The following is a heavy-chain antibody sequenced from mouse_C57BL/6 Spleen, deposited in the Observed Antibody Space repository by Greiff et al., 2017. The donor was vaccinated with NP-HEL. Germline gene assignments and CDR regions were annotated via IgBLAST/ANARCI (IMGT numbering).Heavy chain of an antibody. J-gene: IGHJ2*01. V-gene: IGHV1-82*01. CDR1: GYAFSSSW. CDR2: IYPGDGDT. Sequence: QVQLQQSGPELVKPGASVKISCKASGYAFSSSWMNWVKQRPGKGLEWIGRIYPGDGDTNYNGKLKGKATLTADKSSSTAYMQLSSLTSEDSAVYFCAREDGTFDYWGQGTTLTVSS. D-gene: IGHD4-1*01. CDR3: AREDGTFDY.